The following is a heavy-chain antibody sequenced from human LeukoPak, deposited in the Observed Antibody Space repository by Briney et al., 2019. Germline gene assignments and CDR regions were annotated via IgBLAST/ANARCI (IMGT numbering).Heavy chain of an antibody. CDR1: GGSISSYY. CDR2: IYYSGST. D-gene: IGHD6-6*01. Sequence: PSETLPLTCTVSGGSISSYYWSWIRQPPGKGLEWIGYIYYSGSTNYNPSLKSRVTISVDTSKNQFSLKLSSVTAADTAVYYCARYYAARRGLDYWGQGTLVTVSS. CDR3: ARYYAARRGLDY. V-gene: IGHV4-59*01. J-gene: IGHJ4*02.